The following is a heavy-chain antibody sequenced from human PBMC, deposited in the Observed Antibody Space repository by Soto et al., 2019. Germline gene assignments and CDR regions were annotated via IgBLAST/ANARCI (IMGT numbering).Heavy chain of an antibody. Sequence: SETLSLTCTVSGGSISSADYYWSWVRQPPGKGLEWIGYIYYSGRTFFNPSLKSRVTISKDTSRNQFSLRLNSVTAADTAVYYCARAIVVTIGGMDVWGQGTTVTVSS. CDR3: ARAIVVTIGGMDV. CDR1: GGSISSADYY. CDR2: IYYSGRT. V-gene: IGHV4-30-4*01. J-gene: IGHJ6*02. D-gene: IGHD5-12*01.